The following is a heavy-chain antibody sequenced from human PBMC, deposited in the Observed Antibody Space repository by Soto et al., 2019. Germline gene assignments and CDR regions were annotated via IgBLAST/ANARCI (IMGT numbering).Heavy chain of an antibody. CDR3: ARVHVMVVAGSAFDE. Sequence: SETLSRSCTVCGYSISSGSYWAWIRQPPGKGPEWIASIYHGGTTFYNPARNSRITISVDTSNNQFSLKLTSVTAADTAVYYCARVHVMVVAGSAFDEWGHGTLVTVSS. D-gene: IGHD6-19*01. J-gene: IGHJ4*01. CDR2: IYHGGTT. CDR1: GYSISSGSY. V-gene: IGHV4-38-2*02.